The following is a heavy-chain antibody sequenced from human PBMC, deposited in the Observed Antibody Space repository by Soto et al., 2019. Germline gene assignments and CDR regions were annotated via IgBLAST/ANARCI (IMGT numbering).Heavy chain of an antibody. D-gene: IGHD6-6*01. Sequence: GGSLRLSCAGSGFTFSSYAMHWVRQAPGKGLEWVAVISYDGSNKYYADSVKGRFTISRDNSKNTLYLQMNSLRAEDTAVYYSERDLGYSSSFYYYYYYGMDVWGQATTVTVCS. CDR2: ISYDGSNK. CDR1: GFTFSSYA. J-gene: IGHJ6*02. V-gene: IGHV3-30-3*01. CDR3: ERDLGYSSSFYYYYYYGMDV.